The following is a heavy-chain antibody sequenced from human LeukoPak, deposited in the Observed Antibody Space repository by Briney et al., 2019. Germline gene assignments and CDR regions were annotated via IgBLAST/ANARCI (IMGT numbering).Heavy chain of an antibody. CDR1: GGPISSGGFS. CDR3: ARDRAGLGLLDF. Sequence: SETLSLTCTVSGGPISSGGFSWTWIRQLPGKGLEWIGYIFQSGSPSYNPSLRSRVTISVDTSTNQFSLRLNSVTAADTAMYYCARDRAGLGLLDFWGQGTMVTVFS. J-gene: IGHJ3*01. CDR2: IFQSGSP. D-gene: IGHD1-26*01. V-gene: IGHV4-30-2*01.